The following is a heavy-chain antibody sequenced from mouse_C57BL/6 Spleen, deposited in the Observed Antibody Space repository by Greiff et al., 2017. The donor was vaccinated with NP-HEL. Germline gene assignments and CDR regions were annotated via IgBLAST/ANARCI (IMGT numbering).Heavy chain of an antibody. Sequence: QVQLQQSGPGLVQPSQSLSITCTVSGFSLTSYGVHWVRQSPGKGLEWLGVIWSGGSTDYNAAFISRLSISKDNSKSQVFFKMNSLQAVDTAIYYCAREEGTLYYFDYWGQGTTLTVSS. V-gene: IGHV2-2*01. J-gene: IGHJ2*01. CDR1: GFSLTSYG. CDR2: IWSGGST. D-gene: IGHD3-3*01. CDR3: AREEGTLYYFDY.